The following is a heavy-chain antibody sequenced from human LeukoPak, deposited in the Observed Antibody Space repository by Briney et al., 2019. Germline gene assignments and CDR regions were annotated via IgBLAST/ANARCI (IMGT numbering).Heavy chain of an antibody. CDR1: GFTFSSYV. Sequence: GRSLRLSCAASGFTFSSYVMHWVRQAPGKGLEWVAVILYDGSNKYYADSVKGRFTISRDNSKNTLYLQMNSLRTEDTAVYYCASKWYCRGDCYYQIDYWGQGNLVTVSS. J-gene: IGHJ4*02. CDR2: ILYDGSNK. D-gene: IGHD2-21*02. CDR3: ASKWYCRGDCYYQIDY. V-gene: IGHV3-30*03.